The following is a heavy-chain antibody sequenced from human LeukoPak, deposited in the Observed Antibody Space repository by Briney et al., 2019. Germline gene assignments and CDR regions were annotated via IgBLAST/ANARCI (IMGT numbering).Heavy chain of an antibody. Sequence: GASVKVSCKASGYTFTCYYMHWVRQAPGQGLEWMGWINPNSGGTNYAQKFQGRVTMTRNTSISTAYMELSSLRSEDTAVYYCASSSWYFRFDPWGQGTLVTVSS. CDR1: GYTFTCYY. D-gene: IGHD6-13*01. V-gene: IGHV1-2*02. CDR2: INPNSGGT. CDR3: ASSSWYFRFDP. J-gene: IGHJ5*02.